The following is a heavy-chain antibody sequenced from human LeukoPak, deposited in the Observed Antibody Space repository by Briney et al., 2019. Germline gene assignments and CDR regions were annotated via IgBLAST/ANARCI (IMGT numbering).Heavy chain of an antibody. J-gene: IGHJ5*02. CDR2: ISSSSSTI. D-gene: IGHD6-19*01. Sequence: PGGSLRLSCAASGFSFSTYSMNWVRQAPGKGLEWVSYISSSSSTIYYADSVKGRFTISRDNAKNSLYLQMNSLRVENTAVYYCARGSSGWYHWFDPWGQGTLVTVSS. CDR3: ARGSSGWYHWFDP. V-gene: IGHV3-48*01. CDR1: GFSFSTYS.